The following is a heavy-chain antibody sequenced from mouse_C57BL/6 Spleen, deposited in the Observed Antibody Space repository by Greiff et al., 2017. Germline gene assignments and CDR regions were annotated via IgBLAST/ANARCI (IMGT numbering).Heavy chain of an antibody. Sequence: VQLQQSGPELVKPGASVKISCKASGYAFSSSWMNWVKQRPGKGLEWIGRIYPGDGDTNYNGTFKGKAPLTADKSSSTAYMQLSCLTSEVYSVDCIPRYFSYFDYWGQGTTLTVSS. CDR1: GYAFSSSW. CDR2: IYPGDGDT. V-gene: IGHV1-82*01. J-gene: IGHJ2*01. CDR3: PRYFSYFDY.